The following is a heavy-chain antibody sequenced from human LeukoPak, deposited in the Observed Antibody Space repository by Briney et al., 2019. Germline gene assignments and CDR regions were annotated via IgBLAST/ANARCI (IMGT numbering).Heavy chain of an antibody. Sequence: PSETLSLTCTVSGGSVSGYYWSWIRQPPGKGLEWIGHIHYSGSTNYNPSLKSRVTISVDTSKNQFSLKLSSVTAADTAIYYCARGGSKQWLVDDSWGQGTLVTVSS. CDR3: ARGGSKQWLVDDS. V-gene: IGHV4-59*02. D-gene: IGHD6-19*01. CDR2: IHYSGST. CDR1: GGSVSGYY. J-gene: IGHJ4*02.